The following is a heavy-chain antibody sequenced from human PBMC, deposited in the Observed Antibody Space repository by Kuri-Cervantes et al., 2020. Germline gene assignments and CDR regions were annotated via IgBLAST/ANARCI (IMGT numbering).Heavy chain of an antibody. V-gene: IGHV3-13*01. J-gene: IGHJ2*01. CDR2: IGTAGDT. Sequence: GESLKISCAASGFTFSSYDMHWVRQATGKGLEWVSAIGTAGDTYYPGSVKGRFTISRDNAKNSLFLQMNSLRAEDTAVYYCTKALGWYFDLWGRGTVVTVSS. CDR1: GFTFSSYD. CDR3: TKALGWYFDL.